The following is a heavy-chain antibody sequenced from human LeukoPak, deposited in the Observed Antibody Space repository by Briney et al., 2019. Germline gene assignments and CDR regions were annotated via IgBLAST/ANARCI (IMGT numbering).Heavy chain of an antibody. Sequence: SVKVSCKASGGTFSSYAISWVRQAPGQGLEWMGGIIPIFGTANYAQKFQGRVTMTTDTSTSTAYMELRSLRSDDTAVYYCARDSSIVAVAGSGFDYWGQGTLVTVSS. V-gene: IGHV1-69*05. D-gene: IGHD6-19*01. CDR2: IIPIFGTA. CDR3: ARDSSIVAVAGSGFDY. CDR1: GGTFSSYA. J-gene: IGHJ4*02.